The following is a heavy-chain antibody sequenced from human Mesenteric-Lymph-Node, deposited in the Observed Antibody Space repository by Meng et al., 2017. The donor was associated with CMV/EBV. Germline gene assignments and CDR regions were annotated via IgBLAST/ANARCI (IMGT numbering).Heavy chain of an antibody. J-gene: IGHJ4*02. CDR2: LSSGGGTT. D-gene: IGHD3-10*01. CDR1: GFTLSTFA. Sequence: GESLKISCAGSGFTLSTFAMSWVRQAPGKGLEWVSGLSSGGGTTYYADSVKGRFTISRDSSKNTLFLQMSSLRADDTAVYYCARDPSGTPPRHFDYWGQGTLVTVS. V-gene: IGHV3-23*01. CDR3: ARDPSGTPPRHFDY.